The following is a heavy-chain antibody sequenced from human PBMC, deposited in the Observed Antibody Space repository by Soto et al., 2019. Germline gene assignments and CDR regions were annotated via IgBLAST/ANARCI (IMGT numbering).Heavy chain of an antibody. CDR2: IYYSGST. V-gene: IGHV4-61*01. J-gene: IGHJ6*02. D-gene: IGHD1-20*01. Sequence: QVQLQESGPGLVKPSETLSLTCTVSGGSVSSGSYYWSWIRQPPGKGLEWIGYIYYSGSTNYNPSLKSRVTISVDTSKNQFSLKLSSVTAADTAVYYCARGYNWNYICGMDVWGQGTTVTVSS. CDR3: ARGYNWNYICGMDV. CDR1: GGSVSSGSYY.